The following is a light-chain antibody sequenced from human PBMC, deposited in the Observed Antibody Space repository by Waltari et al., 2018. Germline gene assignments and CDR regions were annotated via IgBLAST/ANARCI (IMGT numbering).Light chain of an antibody. CDR2: VNSDGSH. CDR1: SGHISNV. J-gene: IGLJ3*02. V-gene: IGLV4-69*01. Sequence: QLVLTQSPSASASLGASVKPTCTLTSGHISNVIAWPQQHPKKGPRYLMKVNSDGSHSKGDEIPDRFSGSSSGAERYLTISSLQSEDEADYYCQTGGHGTWVFGGGTKLTVL. CDR3: QTGGHGTWV.